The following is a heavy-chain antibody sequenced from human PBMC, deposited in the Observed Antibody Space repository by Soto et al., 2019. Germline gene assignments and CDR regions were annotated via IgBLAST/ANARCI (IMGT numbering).Heavy chain of an antibody. D-gene: IGHD4-17*01. Sequence: QVQLVQSGAEVKKPGASVKVSCKASGYTFTSYDINWVRQATGQGLEWMGWMNPNSGNTVDAQKFQGGXTXTXXTSISTAYMALSSLRSEDTAVYYCAREHGNYALDYGGQGTLVTVSS. CDR2: MNPNSGNT. CDR1: GYTFTSYD. CDR3: AREHGNYALDY. J-gene: IGHJ4*02. V-gene: IGHV1-8*01.